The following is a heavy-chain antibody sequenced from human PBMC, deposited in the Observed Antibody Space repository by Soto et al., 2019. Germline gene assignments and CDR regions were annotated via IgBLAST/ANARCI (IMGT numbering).Heavy chain of an antibody. Sequence: ASVKVSCKASGYTFTGYYMHWVRQAPGQGLEWMGWINPNSGGTNYAQKFQGWVTMTRDTSISTAYMELSRLRSDDTAVYYCARVSPLNYYYGMDVWGQGTTVTVSS. V-gene: IGHV1-2*04. CDR1: GYTFTGYY. CDR2: INPNSGGT. J-gene: IGHJ6*02. CDR3: ARVSPLNYYYGMDV.